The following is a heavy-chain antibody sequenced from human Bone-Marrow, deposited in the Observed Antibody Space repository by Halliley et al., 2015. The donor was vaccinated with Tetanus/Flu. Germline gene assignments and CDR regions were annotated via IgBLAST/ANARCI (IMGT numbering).Heavy chain of an antibody. CDR3: AGRAYFESSAPSILDAFDW. CDR2: IDPDDSYT. Sequence: QLVQSGAELKKAGESLRISCRGSGFTFTDYWIIWVRQMPGKGLEWLGRIDPDDSYTNYNPSFQGHVTMSVDKSISTAYLQWSGLRASGAAIYYCAGRAYFESSAPSILDAFDWWGLGSMVTVSS. CDR1: GFTFTDYW. D-gene: IGHD3-22*01. J-gene: IGHJ3*01. V-gene: IGHV5-10-1*01.